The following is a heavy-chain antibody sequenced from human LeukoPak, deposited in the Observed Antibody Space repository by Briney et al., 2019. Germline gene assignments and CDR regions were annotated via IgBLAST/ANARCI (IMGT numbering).Heavy chain of an antibody. CDR3: ARAGYSSSWDYFDY. J-gene: IGHJ4*02. V-gene: IGHV3-23*01. Sequence: GGSLRLSCAASGFTFSSYPMSWVRQAPGMGLEWVSAISGSGGSTYYADSVKGRFTISRDNSKNTLYLQMNSLRAEDTAVYYCARAGYSSSWDYFDYWGQGTLVTVSS. CDR1: GFTFSSYP. D-gene: IGHD6-13*01. CDR2: ISGSGGST.